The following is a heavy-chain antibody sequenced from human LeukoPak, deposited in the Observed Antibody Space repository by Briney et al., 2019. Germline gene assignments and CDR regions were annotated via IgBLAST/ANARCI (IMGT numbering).Heavy chain of an antibody. CDR1: GVSISSSSYY. D-gene: IGHD3-22*01. CDR2: IYYSGST. Sequence: SETLSLTCTVSGVSISSSSYYWGWIRQPPGKGLEWIGSIYYSGSTYYNPSLKSRVTISVDTSKNQFSLKLSSVTAADTAVYYCASGTTDTHYYDSSGYYSYWGQGTLVTVSS. CDR3: ASGTTDTHYYDSSGYYSY. J-gene: IGHJ4*02. V-gene: IGHV4-39*01.